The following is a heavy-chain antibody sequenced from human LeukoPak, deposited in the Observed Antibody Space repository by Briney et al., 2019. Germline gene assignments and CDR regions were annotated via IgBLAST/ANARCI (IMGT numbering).Heavy chain of an antibody. Sequence: PSETLSLTCTVSGGSISNYYWSWIRQPPGKGLEWIGYIYDSGSTKYNPSLKSRVTISVDTSKNQFSLRLSPVTAADTAVYYCARDWGVSARPGYMDVWGKGTTVTVSS. CDR1: GGSISNYY. V-gene: IGHV4-59*01. D-gene: IGHD6-6*01. CDR3: ARDWGVSARPGYMDV. CDR2: IYDSGST. J-gene: IGHJ6*03.